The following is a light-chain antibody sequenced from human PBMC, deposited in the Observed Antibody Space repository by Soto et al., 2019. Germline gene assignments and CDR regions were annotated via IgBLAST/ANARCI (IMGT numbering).Light chain of an antibody. CDR3: QQYGRSPLT. CDR1: QSVSSSY. J-gene: IGKJ3*01. Sequence: EIVLTQSPGTLSLSPGERATLSCRASQSVSSSYLAWYQQKPGQAPRLLIYGASSRATGIPDRFSGSGSGTDFTLTSSRLEPEEFAVYYCQQYGRSPLTFGPGTKVDIE. V-gene: IGKV3-20*01. CDR2: GAS.